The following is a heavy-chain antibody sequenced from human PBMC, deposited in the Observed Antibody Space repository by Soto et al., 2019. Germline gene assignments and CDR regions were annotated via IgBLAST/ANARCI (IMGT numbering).Heavy chain of an antibody. Sequence: PSETLSLTCTVSGDSISPYDWTWIRQPPGKGLEWIGYIYYSGSPSYNPSLKSRVTVSVDTSKNQFSLRLSSVTAADTAMYYCARGANTALAYYFYGLDVWGQGTTVTVSS. V-gene: IGHV4-59*01. CDR1: GDSISPYD. D-gene: IGHD5-18*01. CDR3: ARGANTALAYYFYGLDV. J-gene: IGHJ6*02. CDR2: IYYSGSP.